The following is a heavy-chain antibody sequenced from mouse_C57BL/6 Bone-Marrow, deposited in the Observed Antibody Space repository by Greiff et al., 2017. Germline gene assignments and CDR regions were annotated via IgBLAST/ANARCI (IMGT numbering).Heavy chain of an antibody. CDR3: WIRRESMDV. V-gene: IGHV2-9*01. D-gene: IGHD2-2*01. J-gene: IGHJ4*01. CDR2: IWGGGST. Sequence: VKLMESGPGLVAPSQSLSITCTVSGFSLNSYGVDWVRQPPGKGLEWLGVIWGGGSTNYNSALMSRMSISKDNSKSQVFLKRNSLQTDDTARYYCWIRRESMDVWGQGTSVTVSS. CDR1: GFSLNSYG.